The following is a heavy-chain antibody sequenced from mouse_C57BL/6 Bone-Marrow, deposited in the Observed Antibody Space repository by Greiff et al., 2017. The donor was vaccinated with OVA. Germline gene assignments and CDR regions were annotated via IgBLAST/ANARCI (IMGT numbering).Heavy chain of an antibody. D-gene: IGHD1-1*01. J-gene: IGHJ3*01. CDR3: ARDPLFAWFAY. CDR2: ISDGGSYT. V-gene: IGHV5-4*01. CDR1: GFTFSSYA. Sequence: EVHLVESGGGLVKPGGSLKLSCAASGFTFSSYAMSWVRQTPEQRLEWVATISDGGSYTYYPDNVKGRFTISRDNAKNNLYLQMSHLKSEDTARYCCARDPLFAWFAYWGQGTLVTVSA.